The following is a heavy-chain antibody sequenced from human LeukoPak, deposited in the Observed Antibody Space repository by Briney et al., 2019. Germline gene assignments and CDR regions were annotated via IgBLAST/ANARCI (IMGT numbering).Heavy chain of an antibody. V-gene: IGHV1-8*01. CDR3: TSTRVDTAMVTDY. Sequence: ASVKVSCKASGYTFTSYDINWVRQATEQGLEWMGWMNPNSGNTGYAQKFQGRVTMTRNTSISTAYMELSSLRSEDTAVYYCTSTRVDTAMVTDYWGQGTLVTVSS. CDR2: MNPNSGNT. J-gene: IGHJ4*02. CDR1: GYTFTSYD. D-gene: IGHD5-18*01.